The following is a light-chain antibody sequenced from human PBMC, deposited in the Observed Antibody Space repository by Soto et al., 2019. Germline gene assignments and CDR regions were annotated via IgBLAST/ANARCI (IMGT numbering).Light chain of an antibody. Sequence: QSALTQPASVSGSPGQSITISCTGTSSDVGGYNYVSWYQQHPGKAPKLMIYEVSNRPSGVSNLFSGSKSGNTASLTISGLQAEYEADYYCSSYTSSSLVVFGGGTKVTVL. CDR2: EVS. V-gene: IGLV2-14*01. CDR3: SSYTSSSLVV. CDR1: SSDVGGYNY. J-gene: IGLJ2*01.